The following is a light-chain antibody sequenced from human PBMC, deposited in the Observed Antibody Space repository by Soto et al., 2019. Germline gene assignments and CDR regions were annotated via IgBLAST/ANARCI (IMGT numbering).Light chain of an antibody. J-gene: IGKJ1*01. Sequence: DIQMTQSPSTLSASVGDRVTITCRASQSISNWLAWYQQKPGKAPKFLIYKASDLESGVPSRFSGSGSGTEFTLTISNLQPDDLATYYCQQYNSYPWTFGQGTKVDIK. CDR3: QQYNSYPWT. V-gene: IGKV1-5*03. CDR2: KAS. CDR1: QSISNW.